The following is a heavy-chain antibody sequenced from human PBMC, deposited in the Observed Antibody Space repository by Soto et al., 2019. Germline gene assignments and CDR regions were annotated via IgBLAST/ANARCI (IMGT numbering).Heavy chain of an antibody. CDR3: AREVVLVYAIEI. D-gene: IGHD3-22*01. Sequence: GGSLRLSCAASGFTFSSYAMHWVRQAPGKGLEWVAVISYDGSNKYYADSVKGRFTISRDNSKNTLYLQMNSLRAEDTAVYYSAREVVLVYAIEIWGQGTMVTVS. V-gene: IGHV3-30-3*01. J-gene: IGHJ3*02. CDR2: ISYDGSNK. CDR1: GFTFSSYA.